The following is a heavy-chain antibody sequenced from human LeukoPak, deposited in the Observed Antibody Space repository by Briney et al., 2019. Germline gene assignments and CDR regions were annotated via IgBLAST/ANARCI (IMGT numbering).Heavy chain of an antibody. CDR3: AKEVEAYCGGDCYPGFDY. CDR1: GFTFSSYG. D-gene: IGHD2-21*02. Sequence: GGSLRLSCAASGFTFSSYGMHWVRQAPGKGLEWVAAIWYDGSNKYYADSVKGRFTISRDNSKNTLYLQMNSLRAEDTAVYYCAKEVEAYCGGDCYPGFDYWGQGTLVTVSS. CDR2: IWYDGSNK. J-gene: IGHJ4*02. V-gene: IGHV3-33*06.